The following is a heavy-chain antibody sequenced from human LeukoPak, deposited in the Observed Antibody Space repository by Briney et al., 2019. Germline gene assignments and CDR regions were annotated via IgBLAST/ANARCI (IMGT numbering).Heavy chain of an antibody. J-gene: IGHJ5*02. CDR1: GYSFTRYW. Sequence: GESLKISCKGSGYSFTRYWIGWVRQMPGKGLEWMGIIYPGDSDTRYSPSFQGQVTISADKSISTAYLQWSSLKASDTAMYYCARSIGSSWTYNWFDPWGQGTLVTVSS. V-gene: IGHV5-51*01. CDR3: ARSIGSSWTYNWFDP. CDR2: IYPGDSDT. D-gene: IGHD6-13*01.